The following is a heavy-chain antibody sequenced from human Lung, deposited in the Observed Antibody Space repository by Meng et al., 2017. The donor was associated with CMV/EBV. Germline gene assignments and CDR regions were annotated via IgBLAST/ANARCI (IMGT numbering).Heavy chain of an antibody. D-gene: IGHD2-2*01. V-gene: IGHV4-4*02. CDR1: ISSSNW. CDR2: IYHSGST. J-gene: IGHJ5*02. CDR3: ARDFSDIVVVPAAMGGFDP. Sequence: ISSSNWWSWVRPPPGKGLEWIGEIYHSGSTNYNPSLKSRVTISVDKSKNQFSLKLSSVTAADTAVYYCARDFSDIVVVPAAMGGFDPWGQGTLVTVSS.